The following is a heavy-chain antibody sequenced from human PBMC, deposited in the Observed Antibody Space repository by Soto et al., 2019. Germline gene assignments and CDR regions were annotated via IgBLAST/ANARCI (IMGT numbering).Heavy chain of an antibody. J-gene: IGHJ6*02. D-gene: IGHD1-26*01. V-gene: IGHV3-23*01. CDR3: ARDMSGGTYNYDYGMDV. CDR2: ISGSGSPT. Sequence: EVQLLESGGGLGQPGGSLRLSCAASGFTFSSYAMTWVRQAPGRGLEWVSAISGSGSPTYYADSVKGRFTISRDNSKNTLYMQMNSVRADDTAVYYCARDMSGGTYNYDYGMDVWGQGTTVTVSS. CDR1: GFTFSSYA.